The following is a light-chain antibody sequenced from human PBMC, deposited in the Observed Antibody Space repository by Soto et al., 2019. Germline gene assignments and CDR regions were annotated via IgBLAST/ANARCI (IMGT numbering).Light chain of an antibody. CDR3: KSYDSSLSGFYV. V-gene: IGLV1-40*01. CDR2: ANS. Sequence: QSVLTQPPSVSGAPGKRVTISCTGSSCNIGAGYDVHWYQQLPGRAPKLLIYANSNRPSGVPDRFSGSRSGTSASLAITGLQAEDEADYSCKSYDSSLSGFYVFGTGTKVTVL. CDR1: SCNIGAGYD. J-gene: IGLJ1*01.